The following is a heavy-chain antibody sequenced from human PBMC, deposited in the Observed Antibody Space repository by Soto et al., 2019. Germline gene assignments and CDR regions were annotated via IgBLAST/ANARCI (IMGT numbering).Heavy chain of an antibody. CDR1: GGSISSGS. CDR2: IYYGGSI. CDR3: TGAYYDVSGYSLDP. Sequence: SQALSLTCSVSGGSISSGSWPWFRLPPGKGLEWIGYIYYGGSINYNPSLKSRVIISVDAAKNQFSLRLSSVSAADTAVYYCTGAYYDVSGYSLDPWGQGTSVTVS. D-gene: IGHD3-22*01. V-gene: IGHV4-59*01. J-gene: IGHJ5*02.